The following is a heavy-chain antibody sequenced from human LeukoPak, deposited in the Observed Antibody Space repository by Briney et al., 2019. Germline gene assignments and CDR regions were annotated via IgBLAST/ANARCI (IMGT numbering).Heavy chain of an antibody. V-gene: IGHV4-38-2*02. CDR1: GYSISSGYY. Sequence: SETLSLTCTVSGYSISSGYYWGWIRQPPGKGLEWIGYVSSNEGTNYNPSLKSRVTILVDTSKNQFSLKLSSVTAADTAVYYCARYALYSSSWIDYWGQGTLVTVSS. CDR2: VSSNEGT. D-gene: IGHD6-13*01. CDR3: ARYALYSSSWIDY. J-gene: IGHJ4*02.